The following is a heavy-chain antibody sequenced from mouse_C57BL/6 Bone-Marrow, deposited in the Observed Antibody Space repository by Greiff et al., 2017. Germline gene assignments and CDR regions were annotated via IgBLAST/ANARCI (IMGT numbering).Heavy chain of an antibody. Sequence: QVQLKQSGAELVKPGASVKMSCKASGYTFTTYPIEWMKQNHGKSLEWIGNFHPYNDDTKYNDKFKGKATLTVEKSSNTVYLELSRLTSDDSAVYYCARSSTFFYYFDCWGQGTTLTVSS. D-gene: IGHD5-1*01. CDR2: FHPYNDDT. CDR3: ARSSTFFYYFDC. CDR1: GYTFTTYP. J-gene: IGHJ2*01. V-gene: IGHV1-47*01.